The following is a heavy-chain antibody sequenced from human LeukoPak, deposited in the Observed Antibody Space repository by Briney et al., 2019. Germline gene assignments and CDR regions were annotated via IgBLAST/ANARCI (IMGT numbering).Heavy chain of an antibody. V-gene: IGHV4-30-2*01. CDR2: IYHSGST. J-gene: IGHJ4*02. CDR3: ARVPYGSGSYLFDY. D-gene: IGHD3-10*01. CDR1: GVSISSGGYS. Sequence: SETLSLTCAVSGVSISSGGYSWSWIRQPPGKGLEWIGYIYHSGSTYYNPSLKSRVTISVDRSKNQFSLKLSSVTAADTAGYYCARVPYGSGSYLFDYWGQGTLVTVSS.